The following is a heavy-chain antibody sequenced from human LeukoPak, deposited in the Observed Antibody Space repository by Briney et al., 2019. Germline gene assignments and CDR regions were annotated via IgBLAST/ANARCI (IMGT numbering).Heavy chain of an antibody. J-gene: IGHJ4*02. Sequence: SQTLSLTCAISGDILSSNSVAGNWVRQSASRGLGWLGRPYYRSKSYRHYAVSVKSRLPINPHPSKNHFSLQLKSVTPEDTAVYYCARVVSREWFFDYWGQGTLVTVSS. V-gene: IGHV6-1*01. D-gene: IGHD3-3*01. CDR1: GDILSSNSVA. CDR3: ARVVSREWFFDY. CDR2: PYYRSKSYR.